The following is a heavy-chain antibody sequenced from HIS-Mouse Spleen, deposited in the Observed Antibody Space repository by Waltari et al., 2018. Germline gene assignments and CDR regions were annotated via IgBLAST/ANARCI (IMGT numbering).Heavy chain of an antibody. D-gene: IGHD3-3*01. CDR1: GGPLRSSSYY. J-gene: IGHJ3*02. Sequence: QLQLQESGPGLVKPSETPSPTCTVSGGPLRSSSYYWGWIRQPPGKGLELIGSNYYSGSTYYNPSLKSRVTISVDTSKNQFSLKLSSVTAADTAVYYCARAPTGFLEWFDAFDIWGQGTMVTVSS. V-gene: IGHV4-39*07. CDR2: NYYSGST. CDR3: ARAPTGFLEWFDAFDI.